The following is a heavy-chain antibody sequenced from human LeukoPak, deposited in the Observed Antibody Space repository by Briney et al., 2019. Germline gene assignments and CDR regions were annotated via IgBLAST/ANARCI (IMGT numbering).Heavy chain of an antibody. V-gene: IGHV3-20*01. CDR2: INWNGRSI. Sequence: GGSLRLSCAASGFVFDDYGMSWVRQVPGKGLEWVSGINWNGRSIGYADSVKGRFTISRDNAKKSPYLQMNSLRAEDTALYHCARDGRHYYGSGSYYLDWFDPWGQGTLVTVSS. CDR3: ARDGRHYYGSGSYYLDWFDP. D-gene: IGHD3-10*01. CDR1: GFVFDDYG. J-gene: IGHJ5*02.